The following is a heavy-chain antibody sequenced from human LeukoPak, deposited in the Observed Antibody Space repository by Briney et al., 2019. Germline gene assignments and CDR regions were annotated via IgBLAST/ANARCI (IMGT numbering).Heavy chain of an antibody. D-gene: IGHD6-13*01. J-gene: IGHJ4*02. CDR1: GFTFSGYD. Sequence: GGSLRLSCAASGFTFSGYDMHWVRQAPGKGLEWVAVISNDGNSEYYADSVKGRFTISRDNSKNTLYLQMNSLRAEDTAVYYCARGGGTYSSSWYDYWGQGTLVTVSS. CDR2: ISNDGNSE. CDR3: ARGGGTYSSSWYDY. V-gene: IGHV3-30-3*01.